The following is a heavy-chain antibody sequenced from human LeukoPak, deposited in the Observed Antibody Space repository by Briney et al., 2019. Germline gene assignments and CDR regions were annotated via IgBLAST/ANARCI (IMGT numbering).Heavy chain of an antibody. V-gene: IGHV4-34*01. J-gene: IGHJ5*02. CDR3: ARELERWYYDSRGAFDP. Sequence: SETLSLTCAVYGGSFSGYYWSWIRQPPGKGLEWIGEINHSGSTNYNPSLKSRVTISVDTSKNQFSLKLSSVTAADTAVYYCARELERWYYDSRGAFDPWGQGTLVTVSS. CDR1: GGSFSGYY. D-gene: IGHD3-22*01. CDR2: INHSGST.